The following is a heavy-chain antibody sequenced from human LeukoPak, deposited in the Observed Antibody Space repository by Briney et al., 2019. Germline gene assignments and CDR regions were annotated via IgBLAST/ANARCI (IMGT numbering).Heavy chain of an antibody. J-gene: IGHJ4*02. Sequence: SVKVSCKASGYTFTSYGISWVRQAPGQGLEWMGGIIPIFGTANYAQKFQGRVTITADESTSTAYMELSSLRSEDTAVYYCASGFVRDFWSGRTGYFDYWGQGTLVTVSS. CDR3: ASGFVRDFWSGRTGYFDY. V-gene: IGHV1-69*13. CDR1: GYTFTSYG. CDR2: IIPIFGTA. D-gene: IGHD3-3*01.